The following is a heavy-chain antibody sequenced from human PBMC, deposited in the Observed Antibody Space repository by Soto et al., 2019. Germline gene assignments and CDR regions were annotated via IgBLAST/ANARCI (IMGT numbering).Heavy chain of an antibody. CDR2: INPNSGGT. J-gene: IGHJ6*02. V-gene: IGHV1-2*02. Sequence: ASVKVSCKASGYTFTGYYMHWVRQAPGQGLEWMGWINPNSGGTNYAQKFQGRVTMTRDTSISTAYMELSRLRSDDTAVYYCAREKIFGVVITYYYYYGMDGWGQGITVTVAS. CDR3: AREKIFGVVITYYYYYGMDG. D-gene: IGHD3-3*01. CDR1: GYTFTGYY.